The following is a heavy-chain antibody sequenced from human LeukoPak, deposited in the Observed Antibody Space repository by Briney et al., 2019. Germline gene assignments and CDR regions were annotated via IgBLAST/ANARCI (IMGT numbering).Heavy chain of an antibody. CDR2: ISSSSSYI. D-gene: IGHD5-18*01. V-gene: IGHV3-21*01. CDR1: GFTFSSYS. J-gene: IGHJ3*02. CDR3: ARGLYSYGSDAFDI. Sequence: GGSLRLSCAASGFTFSSYSMNWVRQAPGKGLEWVSSISSSSSYIYYADSVKGRFTISRDNAKNSLYLQMNSLRAEDTAVYYCARGLYSYGSDAFDIWGQGTMVTVSS.